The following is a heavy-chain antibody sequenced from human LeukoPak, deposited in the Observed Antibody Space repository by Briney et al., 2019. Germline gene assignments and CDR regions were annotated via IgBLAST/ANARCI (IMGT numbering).Heavy chain of an antibody. CDR3: AGDDHRAAYAFDI. V-gene: IGHV4-59*08. CDR2: IYYSGST. Sequence: SETLSLTCTVSGGSISSYYWSWIRQPPGKGLEWIGYIYYSGSTNYNPSLKSLVTISVDTSKNQSSLQLSSVTAADTAVYYCAGDDHRAAYAFDIWGQGTMVTVSS. J-gene: IGHJ3*02. D-gene: IGHD1-1*01. CDR1: GGSISSYY.